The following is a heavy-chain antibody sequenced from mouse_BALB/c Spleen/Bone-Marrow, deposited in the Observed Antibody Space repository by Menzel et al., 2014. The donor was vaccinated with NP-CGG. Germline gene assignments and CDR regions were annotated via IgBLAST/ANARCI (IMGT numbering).Heavy chain of an antibody. CDR3: TRSGAFAY. V-gene: IGHV6-6*02. J-gene: IGHJ3*01. CDR1: GFTFSNYW. Sequence: EVQLQQSGGGLVQPGGSMKLSCVASGFTFSNYWMNWVRQSPEKGLEWVAEIRLKSNNYATHYAESVKGRFTISRDDSKSSVYLQMNNLRAEDTGIYYCTRSGAFAYWGRGTLVTVSA. CDR2: IRLKSNNYAT. D-gene: IGHD1-3*01.